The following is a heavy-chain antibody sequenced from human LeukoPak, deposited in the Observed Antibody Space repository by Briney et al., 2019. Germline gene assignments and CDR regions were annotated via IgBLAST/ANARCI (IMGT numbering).Heavy chain of an antibody. CDR3: AKENGPVVGAIVGVNH. D-gene: IGHD1-26*01. J-gene: IGHJ5*02. CDR1: GFTFSSYG. CDR2: ISYDGSNK. V-gene: IGHV3-30*18. Sequence: GGSLRLSCAASGFTFSSYGMHWVRQAPGKGLEWVAVISYDGSNKYYADSVKGRFTISRDNSKNTLYLQMNSLRAEDTAVYYCAKENGPVVGAIVGVNHWGQGTLVTVSS.